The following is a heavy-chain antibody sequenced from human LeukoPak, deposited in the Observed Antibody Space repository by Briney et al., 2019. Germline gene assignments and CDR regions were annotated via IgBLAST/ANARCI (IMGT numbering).Heavy chain of an antibody. CDR1: GGSISSGSYY. V-gene: IGHV4-61*02. Sequence: SETLSLTCTVSGGSISSGSYYWSGIRQPAGKGLEWIGRIYTSGSTNYNPSLKSRVTISVDTSKNQFSLKLSSVTAADTAVYYCAREPPLYSSHAFDIWGQGTMVTASS. CDR2: IYTSGST. J-gene: IGHJ3*02. D-gene: IGHD6-13*01. CDR3: AREPPLYSSHAFDI.